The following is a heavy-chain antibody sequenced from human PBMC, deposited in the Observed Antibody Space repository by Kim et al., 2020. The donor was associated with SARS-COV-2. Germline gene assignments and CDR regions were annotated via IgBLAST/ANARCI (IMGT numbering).Heavy chain of an antibody. V-gene: IGHV3-23*01. CDR3: ATESRGARTGNSFAY. Sequence: LSLTCAASGFIFNNYAMTWVREGPGKGLEWVSAISESGESTYYADSVRGRFTISRDDANNMLYIQLNNLRAEDTARYYGATESRGARTGNSFAYWGQGTPVTVSP. J-gene: IGHJ4*02. D-gene: IGHD1-1*01. CDR2: ISESGEST. CDR1: GFIFNNYA.